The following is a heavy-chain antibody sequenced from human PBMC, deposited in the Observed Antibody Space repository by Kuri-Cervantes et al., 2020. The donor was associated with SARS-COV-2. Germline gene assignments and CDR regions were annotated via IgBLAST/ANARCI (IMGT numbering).Heavy chain of an antibody. CDR3: ASLGDSSGYYLHYYYYYMDV. J-gene: IGHJ6*03. V-gene: IGHV4-59*12. CDR2: IYYSGST. Sequence: GSLRLSCTVSGGSISSYYWSWIRQPPGKGLEWIGYIYYSGSTYYNPSLKSRVTISVDTSKNQFSLKLSSVTAADTAVYYCASLGDSSGYYLHYYYYYMDVWGKGTTVTVSS. CDR1: GGSISSYY. D-gene: IGHD3-22*01.